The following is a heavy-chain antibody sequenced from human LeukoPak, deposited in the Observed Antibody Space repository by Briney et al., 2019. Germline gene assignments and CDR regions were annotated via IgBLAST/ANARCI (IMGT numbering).Heavy chain of an antibody. V-gene: IGHV4-34*01. D-gene: IGHD2-2*01. J-gene: IGHJ5*02. CDR3: ARAPRVPAAMRPNWFDP. CDR2: INHSGST. Sequence: SETLSLTCAVYGGSFSGYYWSWIRQPPGKGLEWIGEINHSGSTNYNPSLKSRVTIPVDTSKNQFSLKLSSVTAADTAVYYCARAPRVPAAMRPNWFDPWGQGTLVTVSS. CDR1: GGSFSGYY.